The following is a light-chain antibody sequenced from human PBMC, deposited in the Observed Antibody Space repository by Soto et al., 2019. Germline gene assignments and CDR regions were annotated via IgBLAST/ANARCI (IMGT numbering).Light chain of an antibody. CDR2: GAS. V-gene: IGKV3-20*01. CDR3: QQYNNWPPDRT. J-gene: IGKJ1*01. CDR1: QSVSSNY. Sequence: EIVLTQSPGTLPLSPGERATLSCRASQSVSSNYLVWYQQKPGQAPRPLIYGASSRATGIPDRFSGSGSGTDFTLTISRLEPEDFAIYFCQQYNNWPPDRTFGQGTKVEIK.